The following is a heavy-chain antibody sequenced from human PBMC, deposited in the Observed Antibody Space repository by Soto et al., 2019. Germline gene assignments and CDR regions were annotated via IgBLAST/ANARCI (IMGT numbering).Heavy chain of an antibody. Sequence: PSETLSLTCTGSGGSISSYYWSWIRQPPGKGLEWIGYIYHSGSTNYNPSLKSRVTISVDTSKNQFSLKLSSVTAADTAVYYCARNLPRYFDWLLSRYFDYWGQGTLVTVS. CDR2: IYHSGST. D-gene: IGHD3-9*01. CDR3: ARNLPRYFDWLLSRYFDY. J-gene: IGHJ4*02. V-gene: IGHV4-59*12. CDR1: GGSISSYY.